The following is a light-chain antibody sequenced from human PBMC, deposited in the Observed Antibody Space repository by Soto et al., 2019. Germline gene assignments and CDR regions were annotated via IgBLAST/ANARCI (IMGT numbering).Light chain of an antibody. CDR3: SSYAGNNSPYV. CDR1: SSDVGGYNY. V-gene: IGLV2-8*01. J-gene: IGLJ1*01. CDR2: DVS. Sequence: QSALPQPPSASGSPGQSVTISCTGTSSDVGGYNYVSWYQQHPGKAPKLMVYDVSKRPSGVPDRFSGSKSGNTASLTVSGLQAEDEADYYCSSYAGNNSPYVFGTGTKVTVL.